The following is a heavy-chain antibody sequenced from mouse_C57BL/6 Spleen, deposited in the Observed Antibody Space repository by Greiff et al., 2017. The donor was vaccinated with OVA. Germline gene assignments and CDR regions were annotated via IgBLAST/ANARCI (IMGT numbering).Heavy chain of an antibody. V-gene: IGHV1-69*01. J-gene: IGHJ1*03. CDR1: GYTFTSYW. CDR3: ARGALYYGNYGGYFDV. D-gene: IGHD2-1*01. CDR2: IDPSDSYT. Sequence: QVQLQQSGAELVMPGASVKLSCKASGYTFTSYWMHWVKQRPGQGLEWIGEIDPSDSYTNYNQKFKGKSTLTVDKSSSTAYMQLSSLTSEDSAVYYCARGALYYGNYGGYFDVWGTGTTVTVSS.